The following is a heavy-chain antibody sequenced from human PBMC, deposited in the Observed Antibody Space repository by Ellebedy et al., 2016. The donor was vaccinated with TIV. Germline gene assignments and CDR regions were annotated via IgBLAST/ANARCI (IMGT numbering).Heavy chain of an antibody. CDR3: AREGVGARSFDY. Sequence: GESLKISCAASGFTVSSNYMSWVRQAPGKGLEWVSVIYSGGSTYYADSVKGRFTISRDNSKNTLYLQMNSLRAEDTAIYYCAREGVGARSFDYWGQGTLVTVSS. CDR2: IYSGGST. D-gene: IGHD1-26*01. J-gene: IGHJ4*02. CDR1: GFTVSSNY. V-gene: IGHV3-66*01.